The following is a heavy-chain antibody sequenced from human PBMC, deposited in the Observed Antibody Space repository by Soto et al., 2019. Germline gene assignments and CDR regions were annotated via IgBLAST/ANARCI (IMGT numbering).Heavy chain of an antibody. D-gene: IGHD3-9*01. CDR3: AKASTPSLDWLPFDY. Sequence: GGSLRLSCAASGFTFSSYAMSWVRQAPGKGLEWVSAISGSGGSTYYADSVKGRFTISRDNSKNTLYLQMNSLRAEDTAVYYCAKASTPSLDWLPFDYWGQGSLVTVSS. J-gene: IGHJ4*02. CDR1: GFTFSSYA. CDR2: ISGSGGST. V-gene: IGHV3-23*01.